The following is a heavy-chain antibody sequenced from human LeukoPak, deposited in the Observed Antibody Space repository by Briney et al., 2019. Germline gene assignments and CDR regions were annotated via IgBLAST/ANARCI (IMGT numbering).Heavy chain of an antibody. CDR2: ISYDGSNK. CDR3: AKDRVSGSGSIDY. Sequence: GGSLRLSCTDSGFTFSSYGMHWVRQAPGKGLEWVAVISYDGSNKYYADSVKGRFTISRDNSKNTLYLQMNSLRAEDTAVYYCAKDRVSGSGSIDYWGQGTLVTVSS. J-gene: IGHJ4*02. V-gene: IGHV3-30*18. CDR1: GFTFSSYG. D-gene: IGHD3-10*01.